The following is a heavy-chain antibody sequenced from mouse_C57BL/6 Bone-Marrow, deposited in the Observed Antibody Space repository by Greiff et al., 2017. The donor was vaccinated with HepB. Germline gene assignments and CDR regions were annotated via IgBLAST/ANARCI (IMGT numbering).Heavy chain of an antibody. D-gene: IGHD1-1*01. CDR1: GFTFSDYY. CDR3: ARWSSYYFDV. J-gene: IGHJ1*03. CDR2: INYDGSST. Sequence: EVMLVESEGGLVQPGSSMKLSCTASGFTFSDYYMAWVRQVPEKGLEWVANINYDGSSTYYLDSLKSRFIISRDNAKNILYLQMSSLKSEDTATYYCARWSSYYFDVWGTGTTVTVSS. V-gene: IGHV5-16*01.